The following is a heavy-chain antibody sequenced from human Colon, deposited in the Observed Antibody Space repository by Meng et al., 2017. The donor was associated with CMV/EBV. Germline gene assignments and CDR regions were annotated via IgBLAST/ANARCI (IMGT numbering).Heavy chain of an antibody. CDR1: GLTFGSFT. Sequence: ESLKISCAVSGLTFGSFTMSWVRQAPGKGLEWVASINSYAYNIGYADSVKGRFTISRDNAKNSLYLQMNSLGAEDTAVYFCVREIRRSWFDPWGQGTLVTVSS. CDR3: VREIRRSWFDP. J-gene: IGHJ5*02. CDR2: INSYAYNI. D-gene: IGHD4-17*01. V-gene: IGHV3-21*01.